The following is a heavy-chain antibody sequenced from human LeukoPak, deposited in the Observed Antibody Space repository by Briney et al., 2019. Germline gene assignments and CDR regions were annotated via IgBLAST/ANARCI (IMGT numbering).Heavy chain of an antibody. CDR3: ARQSSSSSRLFDC. V-gene: IGHV1-2*02. D-gene: IGHD6-6*01. CDR1: GYTFTGYY. CDR2: INPHNSDT. Sequence: ASVKVSCKASGYTFTGYYMHWVRQAPGQGLEWRGWINPHNSDTYYAQRFRGRVTMTRDTSISTTYMEVSSLTSDDTAVYYCARQSSSSSRLFDCWGQGTLVTVSS. J-gene: IGHJ4*02.